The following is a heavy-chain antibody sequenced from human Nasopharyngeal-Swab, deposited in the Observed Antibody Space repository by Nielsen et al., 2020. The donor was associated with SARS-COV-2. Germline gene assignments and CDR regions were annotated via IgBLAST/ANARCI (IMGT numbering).Heavy chain of an antibody. CDR2: MSGSGRST. Sequence: GCQAPGKGLECVLSMSGSGRSTYSAHSVKGRFTISRDNSKDTLHLQMNSLRAEDTAVYYCAKSMVRGVIMKTGSYMDVWGKGTTVTVSS. V-gene: IGHV3-23*01. D-gene: IGHD3-10*01. CDR3: AKSMVRGVIMKTGSYMDV. J-gene: IGHJ6*03.